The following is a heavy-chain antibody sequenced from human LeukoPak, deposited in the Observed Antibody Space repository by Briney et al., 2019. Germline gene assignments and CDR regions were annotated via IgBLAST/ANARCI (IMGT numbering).Heavy chain of an antibody. CDR1: GGTFSSYA. J-gene: IGHJ5*02. Sequence: AASVRVSCKASGGTFSSYAISWVRQAPGQGLEWMGGIIPIFGTANYAQKLQGRVTMTTDTSTSTAYMELRSLRSDDTAVYYCARYQVFGWQWLVHWFDPWGQGTLVTVSS. V-gene: IGHV1-69*05. D-gene: IGHD6-19*01. CDR2: IIPIFGTA. CDR3: ARYQVFGWQWLVHWFDP.